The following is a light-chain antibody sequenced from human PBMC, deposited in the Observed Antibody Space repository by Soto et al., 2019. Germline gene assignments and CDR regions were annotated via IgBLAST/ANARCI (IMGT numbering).Light chain of an antibody. Sequence: DIQMTQSPSTLSAPVGDRVTISSRASQSISSWLARYQQKPGKAPKLLIYKASTLESWVPSRLSGSGSGTEYTLTISSRQPDDFATYYCQHSFTVGPGTEVDIK. V-gene: IGKV1-5*03. CDR1: QSISSW. CDR2: KAS. CDR3: QHSFT. J-gene: IGKJ3*01.